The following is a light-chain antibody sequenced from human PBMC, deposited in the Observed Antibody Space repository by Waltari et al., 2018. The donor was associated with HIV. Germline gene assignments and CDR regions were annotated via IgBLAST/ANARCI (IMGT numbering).Light chain of an antibody. CDR1: SSNIGAGYD. CDR3: QSYDSSLSGLV. CDR2: GTH. J-gene: IGLJ2*01. V-gene: IGLV1-40*01. Sequence: QSVLTQPPSVSGAPGQRVTIPCTGSSSNIGAGYDVPWYQQLPGTAPKLLIYGTHERPSGGPARFPGAKSGTSTSRSITGLQAEDEADYYCQSYDSSLSGLVFGEGTKLTVL.